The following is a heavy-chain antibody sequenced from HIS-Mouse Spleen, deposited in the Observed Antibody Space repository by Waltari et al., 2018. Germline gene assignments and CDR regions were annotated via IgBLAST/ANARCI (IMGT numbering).Heavy chain of an antibody. J-gene: IGHJ2*01. CDR3: AREIPYSSSWYDWYFDL. D-gene: IGHD6-13*01. V-gene: IGHV4-39*07. CDR1: GCSISRSSYY. CDR2: IYYSGST. Sequence: QLQLQESGPGLVKPSEPLSLTCTVSGCSISRSSYYLCWIRQPPGKGLEWIGSIYYSGSTYYNPSLKSRVTISVDTSKNQFSLKLSSVTAADTAVYYCAREIPYSSSWYDWYFDLWGRGTLVTVSS.